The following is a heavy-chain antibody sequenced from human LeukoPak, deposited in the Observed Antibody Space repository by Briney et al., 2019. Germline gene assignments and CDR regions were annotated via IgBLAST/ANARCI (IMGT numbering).Heavy chain of an antibody. J-gene: IGHJ4*02. CDR3: ARVVVPAAVDY. V-gene: IGHV3-21*01. CDR1: GFTFSSYS. D-gene: IGHD2-2*01. Sequence: GGSLRLSSAASGFTFSSYSMNWVRQAPGKGLEWVSSISSSSSYIYYADSVKGRFTISRDNAKNSLYLQMNSLRAEDTAVYYCARVVVPAAVDYWGQGTLVTVSS. CDR2: ISSSSSYI.